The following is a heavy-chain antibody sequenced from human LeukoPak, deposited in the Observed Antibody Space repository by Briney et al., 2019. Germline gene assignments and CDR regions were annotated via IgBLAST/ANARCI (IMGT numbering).Heavy chain of an antibody. D-gene: IGHD1-26*01. Sequence: SETLSLTCAVSGGSISSSNWWSWVRQPPGKGLEWIGEIHHSGSIHYNPSLNSRVTISVDKSKNQFSLKLSSMTAADSATYYCASAEWEPRLDDWGQGTLVTVSS. J-gene: IGHJ4*02. CDR3: ASAEWEPRLDD. CDR1: GGSISSSNW. CDR2: IHHSGSI. V-gene: IGHV4-4*02.